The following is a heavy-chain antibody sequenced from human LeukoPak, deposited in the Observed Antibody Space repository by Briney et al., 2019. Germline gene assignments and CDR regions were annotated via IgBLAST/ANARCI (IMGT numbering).Heavy chain of an antibody. CDR2: LYSGGNT. CDR3: ARGVEPLAANTLAY. D-gene: IGHD1-14*01. J-gene: IGHJ4*02. CDR1: GFTVIIND. Sequence: TGGSLRLSCAASGFTVIINDMTWVRQAPGKGLEWVSVLYSGGNTKYADSVQGRFTISRDNSKNTLYLEMNSLSPDDTAVYYCARGVEPLAANTLAYWGQGTLVTVSS. V-gene: IGHV3-53*01.